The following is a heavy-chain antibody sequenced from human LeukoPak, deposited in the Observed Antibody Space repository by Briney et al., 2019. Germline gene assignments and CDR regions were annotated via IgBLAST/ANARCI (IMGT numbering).Heavy chain of an antibody. V-gene: IGHV4-34*01. Sequence: SSETLSLTCAVYGGSFSGYYWSWIRQPPGKGLEWIGEINHSGSTNYNPSLKSRVTISVDTSKNQFSLKLSSVTAADTAVYYCARMRSSRGFDYWGQGTLVTVSS. CDR2: INHSGST. D-gene: IGHD6-6*01. CDR1: GGSFSGYY. CDR3: ARMRSSRGFDY. J-gene: IGHJ4*02.